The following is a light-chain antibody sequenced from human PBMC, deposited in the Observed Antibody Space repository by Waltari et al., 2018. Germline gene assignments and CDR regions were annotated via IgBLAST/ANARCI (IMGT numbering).Light chain of an antibody. CDR2: EDN. Sequence: QSALTQPASVSGSPGQSITISCTGTSSDGGNYNLVSWYQLHPGKAPKLLIYEDNERASGVSNRFSGSKSGNMASLTISGLQAEDEADYYCCSYADSRVFGGGTKVTVL. CDR1: SSDGGNYNL. CDR3: CSYADSRV. V-gene: IGLV2-23*01. J-gene: IGLJ1*01.